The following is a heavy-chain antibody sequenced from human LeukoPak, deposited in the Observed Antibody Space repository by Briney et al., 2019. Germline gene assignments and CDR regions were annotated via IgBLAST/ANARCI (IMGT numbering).Heavy chain of an antibody. CDR3: AREGQAQYYYDSSGYYRDPGYYFDY. D-gene: IGHD3-22*01. CDR2: INPSGGST. V-gene: IGHV1-46*01. Sequence: ASVKVSCKASGYTFTSYYMHWVRQAPGQGLEWMGIINPSGGSTSYAQKFQGRVTMTRDTSTSTVYMELSSLRSEDTAVYYCAREGQAQYYYDSSGYYRDPGYYFDYWGQGTLVTVSS. CDR1: GYTFTSYY. J-gene: IGHJ4*02.